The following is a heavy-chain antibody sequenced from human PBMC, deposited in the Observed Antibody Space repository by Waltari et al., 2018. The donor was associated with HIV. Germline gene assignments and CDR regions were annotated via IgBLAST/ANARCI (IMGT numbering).Heavy chain of an antibody. CDR2: FNRDGGST. CDR3: ARGSYDFWDDGRHFDL. Sequence: EVQLMESGGVLLSPEGSMGIHGAGVGFTFSSYWSHLVHQAIGKGLLLVSRFNRDGGSTRYADSVKGRITISRDNAKNTLYLQMNSLRAEDTAVYYWARGSYDFWDDGRHFDLWGRGTLVTVSS. V-gene: IGHV3-74*02. J-gene: IGHJ2*01. D-gene: IGHD3-3*01. CDR1: GFTFSSYW.